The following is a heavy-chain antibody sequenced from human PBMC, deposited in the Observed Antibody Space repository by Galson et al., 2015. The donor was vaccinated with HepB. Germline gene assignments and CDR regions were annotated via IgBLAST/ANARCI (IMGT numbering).Heavy chain of an antibody. V-gene: IGHV3-15*07. CDR2: IKSKTDGGTT. D-gene: IGHD3-22*01. CDR1: GFTFSNAW. Sequence: SLRLSCAASGFTFSNAWMNWVRQAPGKGLEWVGRIKSKTDGGTTDYAAPVKGRFTISRDDSKNTLYLQMNSLKTEDTAVYYCTTAPENRITMIVVANGTAFDIWGQGTMVTVSS. CDR3: TTAPENRITMIVVANGTAFDI. J-gene: IGHJ3*02.